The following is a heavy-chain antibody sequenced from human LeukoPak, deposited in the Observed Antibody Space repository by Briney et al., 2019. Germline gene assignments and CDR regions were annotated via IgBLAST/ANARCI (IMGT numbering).Heavy chain of an antibody. V-gene: IGHV3-30*03. CDR2: ISYGGSNK. Sequence: GGSLRLSCAASGFTFSSYSMNWVRQAPGKGLEWVAVISYGGSNKYYADSVKGRFTISRDNSKNTLYLQMNSLRAEDTAVYYCAPKEEVDTVMVDYWGQGTLVTVSS. J-gene: IGHJ4*02. CDR3: APKEEVDTVMVDY. CDR1: GFTFSSYS. D-gene: IGHD5-18*01.